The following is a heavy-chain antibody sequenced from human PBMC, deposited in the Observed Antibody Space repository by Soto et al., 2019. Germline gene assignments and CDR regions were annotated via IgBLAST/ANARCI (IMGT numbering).Heavy chain of an antibody. J-gene: IGHJ4*03. CDR1: GFTFSDHY. D-gene: IGHD6-19*01. Sequence: PGGSLRLSCAASGFTFSDHYMDWVRQAPGKGLEWVGRIRRKDNKYATEYAASVEGRFIISRDDSGSSLYLQMNSLKTDDTAFYHCFRLNLVPGKRYFAFWGQGTPVPVSS. CDR2: IRRKDNKYAT. CDR3: FRLNLVPGKRYFAF. V-gene: IGHV3-72*01.